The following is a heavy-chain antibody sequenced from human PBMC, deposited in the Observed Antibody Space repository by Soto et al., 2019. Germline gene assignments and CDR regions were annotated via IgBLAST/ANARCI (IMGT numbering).Heavy chain of an antibody. CDR2: IDYSGST. CDR1: GGSISSYY. D-gene: IGHD5-18*01. J-gene: IGHJ4*02. CDR3: ARGRGDTAMAWYY. V-gene: IGHV4-59*01. Sequence: QVQLQESGPGLVKPSETLSLTCTVSGGSISSYYWSWIRQPPGKGLEWIGYIDYSGSTKYNPSLMSRVTISVDTSKNQCSLKLNSVTAADTAVYYCARGRGDTAMAWYYWGQGTLVTVSS.